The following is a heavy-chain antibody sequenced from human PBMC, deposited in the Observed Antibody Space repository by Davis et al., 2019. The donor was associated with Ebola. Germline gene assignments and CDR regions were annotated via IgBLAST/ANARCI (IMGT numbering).Heavy chain of an antibody. V-gene: IGHV4-34*01. D-gene: IGHD2-15*01. CDR3: ASLKGLLHYYYGMDV. CDR2: INHSGST. CDR1: GGSISSYY. J-gene: IGHJ6*02. Sequence: MPSETLSLTCTVSGGSISSYYWSWIRQPPGKGLEWIGEINHSGSTNYNPSLKSRVTISVDTSKNQFSLKLSSVTAADTAVYYCASLKGLLHYYYGMDVWGQGTTVTVSS.